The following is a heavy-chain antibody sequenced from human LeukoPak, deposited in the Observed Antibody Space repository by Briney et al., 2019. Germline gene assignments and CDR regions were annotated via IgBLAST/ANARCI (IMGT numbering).Heavy chain of an antibody. J-gene: IGHJ6*02. CDR3: ATVAGNPAHYGMDV. CDR2: INAGNGNT. Sequence: ASVKVSCKASGGTFSSYAISWVRQAPGQRLEWMGWINAGNGNTKYSQKFQGRVTITRDTSASTAYMELSSLRSEDTAVYYCATVAGNPAHYGMDVWGQGTTVTVSS. CDR1: GGTFSSYA. D-gene: IGHD6-19*01. V-gene: IGHV1-3*01.